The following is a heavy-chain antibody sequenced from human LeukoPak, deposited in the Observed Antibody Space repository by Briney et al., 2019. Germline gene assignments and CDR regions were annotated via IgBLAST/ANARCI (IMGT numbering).Heavy chain of an antibody. V-gene: IGHV4-61*02. Sequence: PSQTLSLTCTVSGGSISSGSYYWSWIRQPAGKGPEWIGRIYTSGSTNYNPSLKSRVTISVDTSKNQFSLKLSSVTAADTAVYYCARRVAGKGGFDYWGQGTLVTVSS. D-gene: IGHD6-19*01. J-gene: IGHJ4*02. CDR3: ARRVAGKGGFDY. CDR1: GGSISSGSYY. CDR2: IYTSGST.